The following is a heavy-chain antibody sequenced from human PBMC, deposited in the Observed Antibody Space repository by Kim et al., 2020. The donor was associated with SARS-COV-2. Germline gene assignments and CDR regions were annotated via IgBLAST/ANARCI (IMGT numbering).Heavy chain of an antibody. CDR1: GFTFSDAW. V-gene: IGHV3-15*01. CDR2: IKSKSDGGPI. J-gene: IGHJ4*02. Sequence: GGSLRLSCAASGFTFSDAWMSWVRQAPGRGLEWVGRIKSKSDGGPINYAAPAKGRFTISRDDAKNTVYLQMNSLKTEDTAVYYCTPDLAGGCWGQGTLVT. D-gene: IGHD6-13*01. CDR3: TPDLAGGC.